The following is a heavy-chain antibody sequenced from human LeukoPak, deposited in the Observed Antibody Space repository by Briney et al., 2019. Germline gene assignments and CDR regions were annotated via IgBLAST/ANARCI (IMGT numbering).Heavy chain of an antibody. CDR2: IIPIFGTA. D-gene: IGHD3-16*02. Sequence: ASVKVSCKASGGTFSSYAISWVRQAPGQGLEWMGGIIPIFGTAKYAQKFQGRVTITADESTSTAYMELSSLRSEDTAVYYCARVGYDYVWGSYRDYYFDYWGQGTLVTVSS. CDR3: ARVGYDYVWGSYRDYYFDY. CDR1: GGTFSSYA. J-gene: IGHJ4*02. V-gene: IGHV1-69*13.